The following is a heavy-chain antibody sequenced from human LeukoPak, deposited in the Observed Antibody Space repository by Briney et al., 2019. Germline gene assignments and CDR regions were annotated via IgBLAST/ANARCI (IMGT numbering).Heavy chain of an antibody. J-gene: IGHJ4*02. CDR2: MNPNSGNT. CDR1: GYTFTSYD. CDR3: ARVYCNSTSCQIDY. Sequence: ASVKVSCKASGYTFTSYDINWVRQATGQGLEWMGWMNPNSGNTGYAQKFQGRVTITRNTSISTAYMELSSLRSEDTAVYYCARVYCNSTSCQIDYWGQGTLVTVSS. D-gene: IGHD2-2*01. V-gene: IGHV1-8*03.